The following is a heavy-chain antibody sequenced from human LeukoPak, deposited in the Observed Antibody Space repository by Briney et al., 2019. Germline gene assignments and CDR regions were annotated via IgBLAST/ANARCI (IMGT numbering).Heavy chain of an antibody. V-gene: IGHV4-59*01. CDR1: GGSISSYY. J-gene: IGHJ3*02. CDR2: IYYSRST. Sequence: ASETLSLTCTVSGGSISSYYWSWIRQPPGKGLEWIGYIYYSRSTNYNPSLKSRVTISVDTSKNQFSLKLSSVTAADTAVYYCARDGAILDAFDIWGQGTMVTVSS. D-gene: IGHD2-15*01. CDR3: ARDGAILDAFDI.